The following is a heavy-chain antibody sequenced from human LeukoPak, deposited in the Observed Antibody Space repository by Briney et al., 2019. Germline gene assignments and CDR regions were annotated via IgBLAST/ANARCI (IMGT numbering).Heavy chain of an antibody. D-gene: IGHD1-1*01. CDR2: INQSGST. J-gene: IGHJ4*02. V-gene: IGHV4-34*01. CDR3: ARYVPVRTGTTRASFDY. Sequence: PSETLSLTCAVYGGSFRDYDWSWIRQPPGKGLEWIGEINQSGSTNCDPSLKSRVSMSIDTSKSQFSLNLRSVTAADTAVYYCARYVPVRTGTTRASFDYWGQGTLVTVSS. CDR1: GGSFRDYD.